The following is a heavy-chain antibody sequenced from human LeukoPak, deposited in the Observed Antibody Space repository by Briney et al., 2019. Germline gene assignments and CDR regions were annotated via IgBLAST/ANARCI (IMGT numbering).Heavy chain of an antibody. V-gene: IGHV3-11*01. D-gene: IGHD6-13*01. Sequence: GGSLRLSCAASGFTFSDYYMSWIRQAPGKGLEWVSYISSSGSTIYYADSVKGRFTISRDNAKNSLYLQMNSLRAEDTAVYYCARDVLGQQLVPDAFDIWGQGTMVTVSS. CDR2: ISSSGSTI. J-gene: IGHJ3*02. CDR3: ARDVLGQQLVPDAFDI. CDR1: GFTFSDYY.